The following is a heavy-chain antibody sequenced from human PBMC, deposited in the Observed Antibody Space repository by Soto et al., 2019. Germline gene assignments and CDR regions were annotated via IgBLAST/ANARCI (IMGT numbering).Heavy chain of an antibody. Sequence: QVQLQESGPGLVKPSGTLSLTCAVSSGSIRSSNWWSWVRQPPGKGLEWIGEIHHSGSTNYNPSLKSLVTLLVDKPKNRFPLNLSSVPAAEPAVYYCASGFYCSGGSCSPFYYYYMDVGGKGTTVTVSS. D-gene: IGHD2-15*01. V-gene: IGHV4-4*02. CDR1: SGSIRSSNW. CDR2: IHHSGST. J-gene: IGHJ6*03. CDR3: ASGFYCSGGSCSPFYYYYMDV.